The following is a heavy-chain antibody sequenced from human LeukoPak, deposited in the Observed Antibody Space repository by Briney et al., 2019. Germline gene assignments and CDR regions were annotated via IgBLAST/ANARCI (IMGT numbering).Heavy chain of an antibody. CDR3: ARVVVADGSNWFDP. CDR2: IYYSGSS. Sequence: SETLSLTCTVPGGSISIGGYYWSWLRQHPGKGLEWIGYIYYSGSSYYNPSLKSRLIISVDTSKNQFSLRLSSVTAADTAIYYCARVVVADGSNWFDPRGQGTLVTVSS. CDR1: GGSISIGGYY. J-gene: IGHJ5*02. V-gene: IGHV4-31*03. D-gene: IGHD2-15*01.